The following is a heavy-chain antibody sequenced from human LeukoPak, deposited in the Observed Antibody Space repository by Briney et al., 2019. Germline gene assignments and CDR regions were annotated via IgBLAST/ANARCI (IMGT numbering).Heavy chain of an antibody. CDR3: AMDDSSGYYHDY. D-gene: IGHD3-22*01. Sequence: PGGFLRLSCAASGFTFSSYWMSWVRQAPGKGLEWVANIKQDGSEKYYVDSVKGRFTIPRDNAKNSLYLQMNSLRAEDTAVYYCAMDDSSGYYHDYWGQGTLVTVSS. CDR1: GFTFSSYW. V-gene: IGHV3-7*04. CDR2: IKQDGSEK. J-gene: IGHJ4*02.